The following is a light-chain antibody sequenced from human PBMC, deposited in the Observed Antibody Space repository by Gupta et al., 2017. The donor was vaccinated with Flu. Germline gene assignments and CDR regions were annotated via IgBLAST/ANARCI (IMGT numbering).Light chain of an antibody. V-gene: IGKV4-1*01. CDR2: WAS. CDR3: QQYYSTPWT. CDR1: QSVLYSSNNKNY. Sequence: SLGERATINCKSSQSVLYSSNNKNYLAWYQQKPGQPPKLLIYWASTREAGVPDRCNGSGSGTDFTLTISSLQAEDVAVYYCQQYYSTPWTFGQGTKVEIK. J-gene: IGKJ1*01.